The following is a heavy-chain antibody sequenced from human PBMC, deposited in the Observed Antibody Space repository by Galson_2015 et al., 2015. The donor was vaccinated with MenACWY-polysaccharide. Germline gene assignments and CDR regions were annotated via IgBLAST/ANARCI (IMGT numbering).Heavy chain of an antibody. D-gene: IGHD1-1*01. CDR3: ARSRAWSTAYYYGMDV. CDR1: GLTFSSYW. CDR2: ITRDGGRK. J-gene: IGHJ6*02. Sequence: SMRLSCAASGLTFSSYWMHWVRHAPGKGLVWVSSITRDGGRKRSVDSVKGRFTISRDNAKNTLYMQMNGLRAEDTAVYYCARSRAWSTAYYYGMDVWGQGTTVTVSS. V-gene: IGHV3-74*01.